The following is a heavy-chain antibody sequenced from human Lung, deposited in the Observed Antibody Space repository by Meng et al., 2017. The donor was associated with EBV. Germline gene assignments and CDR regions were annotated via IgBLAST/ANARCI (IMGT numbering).Heavy chain of an antibody. V-gene: IGHV4-31*01. J-gene: IGHJ4*02. D-gene: IGHD4-23*01. Sequence: GPGLVKPSKPLSPTCTGSGGCISSGGCYWSWIRQHPGKGLEWVGYIYYSGSTYYTPSLKSLVTISVDTSKNQFSLKLSSVTAADTAVYYCARARRGGHYFDYWGQGTLVTVSS. CDR2: IYYSGST. CDR3: ARARRGGHYFDY. CDR1: GGCISSGGCY.